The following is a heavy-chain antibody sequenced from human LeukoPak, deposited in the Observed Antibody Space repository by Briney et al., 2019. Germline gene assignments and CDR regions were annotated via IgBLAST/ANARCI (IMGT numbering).Heavy chain of an antibody. J-gene: IGHJ6*03. Sequence: VASVKVSCKASGYTFTSYAISWVRQAPGQGLEGMGWISGHNDDTNYAQRLQGRVTMTTDTSTSTAYMELRSLRSDDTAVYYCARAGYCSGGSCYPYYYYYYMYVWGKGTTVTVSS. CDR2: ISGHNDDT. CDR1: GYTFTSYA. V-gene: IGHV1-18*01. CDR3: ARAGYCSGGSCYPYYYYYYMYV. D-gene: IGHD2-15*01.